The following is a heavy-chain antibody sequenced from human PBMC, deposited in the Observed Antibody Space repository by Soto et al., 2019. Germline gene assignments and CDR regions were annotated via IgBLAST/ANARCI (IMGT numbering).Heavy chain of an antibody. D-gene: IGHD3-10*01. V-gene: IGHV4-34*01. CDR1: GGSFSGYY. CDR3: ASYGSGSYEGLNWFDP. Sequence: SETLSLTCAVYGGSFSGYYWSWIRQPPGKGLEWIGEINHSGSTNYNPSLKSRFTISVDTSKNQFSLKLSSVTAADTAVYYCASYGSGSYEGLNWFDPWGQGTLVTVSS. J-gene: IGHJ5*02. CDR2: INHSGST.